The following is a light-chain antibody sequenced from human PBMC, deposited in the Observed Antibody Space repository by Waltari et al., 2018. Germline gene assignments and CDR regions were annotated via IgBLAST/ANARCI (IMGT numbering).Light chain of an antibody. CDR2: DAS. J-gene: IGKJ1*01. V-gene: IGKV1-5*01. CDR3: QQYNRFSP. CDR1: EAINKW. Sequence: DTQLSQFPSTLAASVGDRVTITCRAREAINKWLAWYQQKPGKAPKVLILDASTLQSGVPSRFSGSGSGTEFTLTIDSLQPDDFATYYCQQYNRFSPFGQGTNVEVK.